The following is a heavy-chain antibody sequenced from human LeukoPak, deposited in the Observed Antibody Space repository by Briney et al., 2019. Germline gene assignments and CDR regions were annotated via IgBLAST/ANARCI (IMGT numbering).Heavy chain of an antibody. CDR2: IFYSGST. D-gene: IGHD5-18*01. CDR3: ARTALDTTTYFHY. J-gene: IGHJ4*02. CDR1: GYSISSSNW. Sequence: SETLSLTCAVSGYSISSSNWWGWIRQPPGEGLEWIGYIFYSGSTYYNPSLKSPVSMSIDTSKNQFSLKLNSVTAVDTAVYYCARTALDTTTYFHYWGQGTLVTVSP. V-gene: IGHV4-28*01.